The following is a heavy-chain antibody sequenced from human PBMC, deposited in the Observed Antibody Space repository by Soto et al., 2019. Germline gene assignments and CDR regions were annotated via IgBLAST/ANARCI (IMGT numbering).Heavy chain of an antibody. V-gene: IGHV4-39*01. CDR1: GGSISSSSYY. CDR2: IYYSGST. Sequence: SETLSLTCTVSGGSISSSSYYWGWIRQPPGKGLEWIGSIYYSGSTYYNPSLKSRVTISVDTSKNQFSLKLSSVTAADTAVYYCARKAGYSYGPDAFDIWGQGTMVTVSS. J-gene: IGHJ3*02. D-gene: IGHD5-18*01. CDR3: ARKAGYSYGPDAFDI.